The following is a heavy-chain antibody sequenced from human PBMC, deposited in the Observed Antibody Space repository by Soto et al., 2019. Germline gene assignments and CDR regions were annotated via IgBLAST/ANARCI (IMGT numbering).Heavy chain of an antibody. D-gene: IGHD2-15*01. V-gene: IGHV4-59*01. CDR1: GASSSSSN. CDR2: VYHTGAT. CDR3: ARGGNRHSKVAYGVGGFDY. J-gene: IGHJ4*02. Sequence: LSLSCKFSGASSSSSNWSWILLSPERGLEWMGYVYHTGATNYTPSLKPRVPISLDTSKGQFSLNLTSLTTADTAVYFCARGGNRHSKVAYGVGGFDYWRQGSLVT.